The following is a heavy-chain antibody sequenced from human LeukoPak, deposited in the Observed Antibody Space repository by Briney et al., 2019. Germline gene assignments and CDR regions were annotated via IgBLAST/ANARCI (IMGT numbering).Heavy chain of an antibody. V-gene: IGHV3-7*05. J-gene: IGHJ5*02. Sequence: PGGSLRLSCAASGFMFSNSWMTWVRQAPGKGLEWVANINQNGGEKEYVDSVKGRFTISRDNAKNSLFLQMNSLRAEDTAVYYCARGIGWFENWGQGALVTVSS. CDR3: ARGIGWFEN. CDR2: INQNGGEK. CDR1: GFMFSNSW. D-gene: IGHD2-21*01.